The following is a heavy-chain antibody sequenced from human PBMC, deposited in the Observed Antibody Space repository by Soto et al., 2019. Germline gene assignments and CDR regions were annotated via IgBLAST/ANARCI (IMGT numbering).Heavy chain of an antibody. CDR3: ARDLKLTTGTTMHYYYGMDV. Sequence: ASVKVSCKASGYTFTGYYMHWVRQAPGQGLEWMGWINPNSGGTNYAQKFQGRVTMTRDTSISTAYMELSRLRSDDTAVYYCARDLKLTTGTTMHYYYGMDVWGQGTTVTVPS. CDR1: GYTFTGYY. J-gene: IGHJ6*02. CDR2: INPNSGGT. V-gene: IGHV1-2*02. D-gene: IGHD1-1*01.